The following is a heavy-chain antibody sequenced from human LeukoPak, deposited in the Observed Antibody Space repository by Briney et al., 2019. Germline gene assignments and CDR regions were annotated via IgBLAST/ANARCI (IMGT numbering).Heavy chain of an antibody. CDR3: ARDVRTGTTPYYYGMDV. D-gene: IGHD1-1*01. CDR2: ISGSGGST. CDR1: GFTFSSYA. V-gene: IGHV3-23*01. Sequence: GGSLRLSCAASGFTFSSYAMSWVRQAPGKGLEWVSAISGSGGSTYYADSVKGRFTISRDNAKNSLYLQMNSLRAEDTAVYYCARDVRTGTTPYYYGMDVWGQGSTVTVSS. J-gene: IGHJ6*02.